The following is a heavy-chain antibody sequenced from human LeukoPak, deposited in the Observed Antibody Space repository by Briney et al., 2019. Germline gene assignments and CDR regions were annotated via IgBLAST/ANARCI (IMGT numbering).Heavy chain of an antibody. CDR3: ARHYAYYLDY. J-gene: IGHJ4*02. CDR2: IYHSGST. Sequence: SETLSLTCTVSGYSISSGYYWGWIRQPPGKGLEWIGSIYHSGSTNYNPSLKSRVTISVDTSKNQFSLKLSSVTAADTAVYYCARHYAYYLDYWGQGTLVTVSS. V-gene: IGHV4-38-2*02. D-gene: IGHD2-2*01. CDR1: GYSISSGYY.